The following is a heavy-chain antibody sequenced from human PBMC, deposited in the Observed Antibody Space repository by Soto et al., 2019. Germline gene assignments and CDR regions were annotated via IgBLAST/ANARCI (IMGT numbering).Heavy chain of an antibody. V-gene: IGHV1-18*04. CDR1: GYSFSLYG. J-gene: IGHJ4*02. D-gene: IGHD2-21*01. CDR3: ARMIASSLDY. CDR2: ISTYNGNT. Sequence: QVQLVQSGAEMKKPGASVKVSCKASGYSFSLYGISWVRQAPGQGLEWIGWISTYNGNTKYAQKFQDRVTFTTDTSTSTAYMEVTSLGSDDTAVYYCARMIASSLDYWGQGTLVTVSS.